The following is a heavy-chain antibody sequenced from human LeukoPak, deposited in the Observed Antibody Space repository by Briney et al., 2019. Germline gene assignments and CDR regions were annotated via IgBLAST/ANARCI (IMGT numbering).Heavy chain of an antibody. J-gene: IGHJ6*04. Sequence: PGGSLRLSCAASGFNFSSYEMNWVRQAPGKGLEGVSYISSSGSTIYYAGSVKGRFTISRGNAKNSLYLQMTSLRAEDTAVYYCAELGITMIGGVWGKGTTVTISS. CDR2: ISSSGSTI. CDR3: AELGITMIGGV. D-gene: IGHD3-10*02. V-gene: IGHV3-48*03. CDR1: GFNFSSYE.